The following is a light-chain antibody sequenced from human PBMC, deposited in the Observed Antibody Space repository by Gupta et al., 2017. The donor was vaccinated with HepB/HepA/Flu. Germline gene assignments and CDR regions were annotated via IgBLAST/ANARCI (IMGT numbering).Light chain of an antibody. J-gene: IGLJ2*01. V-gene: IGLV3-21*04. Sequence: FVLTKTPSVSVAPGKTDSITCGGDNSGSEGVHWYQQRPGQAPVLVISYNSDRPSGIPERFSGSKSGNTATLTITGVEAGDESYYYCQLWNSDSDHVLFGGWTKLTVL. CDR1: NSGSEG. CDR3: QLWNSDSDHVL. CDR2: YNS.